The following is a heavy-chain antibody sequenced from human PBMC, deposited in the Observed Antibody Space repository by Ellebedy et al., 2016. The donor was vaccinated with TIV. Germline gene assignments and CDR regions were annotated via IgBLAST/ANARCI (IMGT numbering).Heavy chain of an antibody. CDR2: VSFNGTLQ. D-gene: IGHD2-2*01. CDR1: GFTFRLFG. CDR3: ASQNGAYCSSHTCSHGLDY. V-gene: IGHV3-33*05. J-gene: IGHJ4*02. Sequence: GGSLRLXCAVSGFTFRLFGMHWVRQTPGRGLEWVAAVSFNGTLQYYAESVKGRFTVSRDNAKTTLYLHMDSLRVEDTGIYYCASQNGAYCSSHTCSHGLDYWGQGTPVTVSS.